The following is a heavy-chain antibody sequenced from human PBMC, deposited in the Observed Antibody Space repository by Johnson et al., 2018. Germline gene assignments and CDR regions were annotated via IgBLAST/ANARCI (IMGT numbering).Heavy chain of an antibody. D-gene: IGHD3-22*01. Sequence: VQLQESGGGLVQPGGSLRLSCAVSGFTFSSYWMHWVRQAPGKGLMWVSRINAAGTTTAYAAPVKGRFTISRDNAKNTLYLQMSSLRAEDTAVDYCARAPYYDNSGYYLFDYWGQGTLVPVSS. V-gene: IGHV3-74*01. CDR1: GFTFSSYW. J-gene: IGHJ4*02. CDR3: ARAPYYDNSGYYLFDY. CDR2: INAAGTTT.